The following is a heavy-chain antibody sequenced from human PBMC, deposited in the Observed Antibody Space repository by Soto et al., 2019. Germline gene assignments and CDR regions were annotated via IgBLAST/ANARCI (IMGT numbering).Heavy chain of an antibody. CDR1: GYSFSFYW. V-gene: IGHV5-51*01. D-gene: IGHD3-22*01. CDR2: MYPDDSDI. J-gene: IGHJ3*02. CDR3: ATAYVYDFENSNYYRDAFDI. Sequence: GESLKISCKASGYSFSFYWIGWVRQMPGKGLEWMAIMYPDDSDIRYSPSFEAHVTISADKSTSTAFLQWSSLKASDTAIYYCATAYVYDFENSNYYRDAFDIWGQGTLVTVSS.